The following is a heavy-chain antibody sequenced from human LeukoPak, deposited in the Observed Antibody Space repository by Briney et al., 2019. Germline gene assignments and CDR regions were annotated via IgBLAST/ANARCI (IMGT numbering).Heavy chain of an antibody. V-gene: IGHV1-18*01. D-gene: IGHD2-2*01. J-gene: IGHJ6*03. Sequence: GASVKVSCKASDYTVLTYGITWVRQAPGQGLELMGWISTYNGNTHYAQKLQGRVTMTTDTSTRTAYMELRSLTSNDTGIYYCARPAKGAYYYYYMDVWGRGTTVTVSS. CDR1: DYTVLTYG. CDR3: ARPAKGAYYYYYMDV. CDR2: ISTYNGNT.